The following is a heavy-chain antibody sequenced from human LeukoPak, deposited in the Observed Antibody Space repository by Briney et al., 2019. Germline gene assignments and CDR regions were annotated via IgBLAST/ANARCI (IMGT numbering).Heavy chain of an antibody. CDR2: IYYSGST. CDR1: GGSISSSSYY. J-gene: IGHJ5*02. D-gene: IGHD6-13*01. V-gene: IGHV4-39*07. CDR3: ARRVGSSSWLNWFDP. Sequence: KPSETLSLTCTVSGGSISSSSYYWGWIRQPPGKGLEWIGSIYYSGSTYYNPSLKSRVTISVDTSKNQFSLKLSSVTAADTAVYYCARRVGSSSWLNWFDPWGQGTLVTVSS.